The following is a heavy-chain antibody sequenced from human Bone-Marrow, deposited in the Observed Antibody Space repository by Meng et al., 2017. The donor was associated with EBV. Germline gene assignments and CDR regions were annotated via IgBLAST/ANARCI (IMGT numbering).Heavy chain of an antibody. D-gene: IGHD2-8*02. CDR3: ARDLRPGCTGGVCYTGY. J-gene: IGHJ4*02. CDR2: INSDGSST. Sequence: EVQLVESGGALVQPGGSLRLSCAASGFTFSSYWMHWVRQAPGKGLVWVSRINSDGSSTSYADSVKGRFTISRDNAKNTLYLQMNSLRAEDTAVYYCARDLRPGCTGGVCYTGYWGQGTLVTVSS. V-gene: IGHV3-74*01. CDR1: GFTFSSYW.